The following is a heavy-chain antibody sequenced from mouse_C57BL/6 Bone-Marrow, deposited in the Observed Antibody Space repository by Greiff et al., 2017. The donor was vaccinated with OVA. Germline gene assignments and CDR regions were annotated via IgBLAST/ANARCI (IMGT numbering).Heavy chain of an antibody. CDR3: ALHGYGMGLDY. V-gene: IGHV1-63*01. Sequence: VQLQASGAELVRPGTSVKMSCKASGYTFPNYWIGWVKQRPGHGLEWIGDIYSGGGYTNYTEKFKGKAPLTADKSSSTAYMQISSLTSEDSAIEYCALHGYGMGLDYWGQGTTLTVSS. CDR2: IYSGGGYT. J-gene: IGHJ2*01. D-gene: IGHD1-1*01. CDR1: GYTFPNYW.